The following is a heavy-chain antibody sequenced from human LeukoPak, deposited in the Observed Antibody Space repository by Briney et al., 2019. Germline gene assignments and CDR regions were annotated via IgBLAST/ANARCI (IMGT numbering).Heavy chain of an antibody. V-gene: IGHV1-18*01. Sequence: ASVKVSCKASGYTFTSYGISWVRQAPGQGLEWMGWISAYNGNTNYAQKLQGRVTMTTDTSTSTAYMELRSLRSDDTAVYYCARDLDQYSGRYGGFGHDSWGQGTLVTVSS. CDR2: ISAYNGNT. J-gene: IGHJ4*02. D-gene: IGHD1-26*01. CDR1: GYTFTSYG. CDR3: ARDLDQYSGRYGGFGHDS.